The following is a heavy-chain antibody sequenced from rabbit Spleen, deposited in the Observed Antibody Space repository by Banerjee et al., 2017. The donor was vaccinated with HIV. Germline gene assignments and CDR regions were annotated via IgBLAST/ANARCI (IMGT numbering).Heavy chain of an antibody. CDR1: GFSFSSTYY. CDR3: ARDTSSSFSSYGMDL. Sequence: QSLEESGGGLVQPEGSLTLTCTASGFSFSSTYYMCWVRQAPGKGLEWIGCIYTGSGSTYYASWAKGRFTCSKTSSTTVTLLMTRLTAADTATYFCARDTSSSFSSYGMDLWGQGTLVTVS. CDR2: IYTGSGST. V-gene: IGHV1S40*01. J-gene: IGHJ3*01. D-gene: IGHD1-1*01.